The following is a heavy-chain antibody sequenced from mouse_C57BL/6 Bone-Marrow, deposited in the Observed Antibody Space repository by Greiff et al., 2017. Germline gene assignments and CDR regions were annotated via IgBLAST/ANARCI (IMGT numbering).Heavy chain of an antibody. CDR3: ASCNGDNAMEY. J-gene: IGHJ4*01. CDR1: GYTFTSYW. Sequence: QVQLQQPGAALVQPGASVQLSCKASGYTFTSYWMPWLKQRPGRGLEWIGRIDPTRAGTKYTEKFQRKATLTVDKPSSAAYMQLSSLTSENSAVYYCASCNGDNAMEYGGQGTSVTVSA. V-gene: IGHV1-72*01. D-gene: IGHD4-1*01. CDR2: IDPTRAGT.